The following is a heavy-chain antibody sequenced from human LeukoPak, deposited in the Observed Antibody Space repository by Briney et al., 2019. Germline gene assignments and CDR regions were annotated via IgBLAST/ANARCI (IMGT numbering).Heavy chain of an antibody. CDR2: ISSDGGRK. Sequence: GGSLRLSWAASGFSFSTFPMNWVRQAPGKGLEYVSSISSDGGRKYYANSVKGRFTISRDNPNYVLYLQMDSLRAEDMAVYYCAREFCTTNTCYTGAFGFWGQGTTVTVSS. CDR1: GFSFSTFP. V-gene: IGHV3-64*01. D-gene: IGHD2-2*02. CDR3: AREFCTTNTCYTGAFGF. J-gene: IGHJ3*01.